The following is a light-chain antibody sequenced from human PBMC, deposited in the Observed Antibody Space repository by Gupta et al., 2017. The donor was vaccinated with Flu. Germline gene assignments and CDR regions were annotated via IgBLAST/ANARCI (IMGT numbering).Light chain of an antibody. CDR3: SSPGGSNNVI. J-gene: IGLJ2*01. CDR1: NRDVGAYNS. CDR2: EVT. Sequence: QSALTQPPSASASPGQSVTTSCTGTNRDVGAYNSVSCYQQHPGKAPKLMIYEVTKRASGVPDRFSGSKSGNTASLTVAGLLAEDEADYYCSSPGGSNNVIFGGGTKVTVL. V-gene: IGLV2-8*01.